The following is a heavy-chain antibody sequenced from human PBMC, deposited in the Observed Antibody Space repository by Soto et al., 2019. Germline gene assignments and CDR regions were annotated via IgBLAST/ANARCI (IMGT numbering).Heavy chain of an antibody. CDR1: CGSFSGYY. Sequence: SETLSLTCAVYCGSFSGYYWSWIRQPPGKGLEWIGEINHSGSTNYNPSLKSRVTISVDTSKNQFSLKLSSVTAADTAVYYCAAEQLVQSFQHWGQGTLVTVSS. CDR3: AAEQLVQSFQH. V-gene: IGHV4-34*01. D-gene: IGHD6-6*01. CDR2: INHSGST. J-gene: IGHJ1*01.